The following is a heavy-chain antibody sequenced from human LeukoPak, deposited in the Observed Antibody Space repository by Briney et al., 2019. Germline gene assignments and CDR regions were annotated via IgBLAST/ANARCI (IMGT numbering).Heavy chain of an antibody. CDR2: ISSSSSYI. Sequence: TGGSLRLSCAASGFTFSSYSMNWVRQAPGKGLEWVSSISSSSSYIYYADSVKGRFTISRDNAKNSLYLQMNSLRAEDTAVYYCARDLRPQYYYDSSGYSPPDYWGQGTLVTVSS. V-gene: IGHV3-21*01. D-gene: IGHD3-22*01. J-gene: IGHJ4*02. CDR3: ARDLRPQYYYDSSGYSPPDY. CDR1: GFTFSSYS.